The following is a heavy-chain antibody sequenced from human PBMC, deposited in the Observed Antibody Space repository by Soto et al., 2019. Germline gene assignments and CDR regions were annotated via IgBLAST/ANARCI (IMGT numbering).Heavy chain of an antibody. Sequence: GASVKVSCKASGGTFSSYAISWVRQAPGQGLEWMGWINPNSGGTNYAQKFQGRVTMTRDTSISTAYMELSRLRSDDTAVYYCARAEGGGWALDYWGQGTLVTVSS. CDR1: GGTFSSYA. D-gene: IGHD6-19*01. V-gene: IGHV1-2*02. CDR2: INPNSGGT. J-gene: IGHJ4*02. CDR3: ARAEGGGWALDY.